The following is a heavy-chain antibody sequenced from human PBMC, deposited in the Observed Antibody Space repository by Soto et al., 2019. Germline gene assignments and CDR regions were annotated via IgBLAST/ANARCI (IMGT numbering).Heavy chain of an antibody. V-gene: IGHV3-30-3*01. CDR1: GFTFSSYA. D-gene: IGHD2-15*01. CDR3: AREEYCSGGSCFHY. J-gene: IGHJ4*02. CDR2: ISYDGSNK. Sequence: PGGSLRLSCAASGFTFSSYAMHWVRQAPGKGLEWVAVISYDGSNKYYADSVKGRFTISRDNSKNTLYLQMNSLRAEDTAVYYCAREEYCSGGSCFHYWGQGTLVTVSS.